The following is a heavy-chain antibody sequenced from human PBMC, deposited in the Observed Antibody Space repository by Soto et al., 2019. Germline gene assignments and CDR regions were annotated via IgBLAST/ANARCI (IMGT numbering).Heavy chain of an antibody. V-gene: IGHV3-20*04. D-gene: IGHD3-22*01. CDR3: AGHYDSSGYYAFDI. CDR2: INWNGGST. Sequence: GGSLRLSCAASGFTFGDYGMSWVRQAPGKGLEWVSGINWNGGSTGYADSVKGRFTISRDNAKNSLYLQMNSLRADDTALYYCAGHYDSSGYYAFDIWGQGTMVTVSS. CDR1: GFTFGDYG. J-gene: IGHJ3*02.